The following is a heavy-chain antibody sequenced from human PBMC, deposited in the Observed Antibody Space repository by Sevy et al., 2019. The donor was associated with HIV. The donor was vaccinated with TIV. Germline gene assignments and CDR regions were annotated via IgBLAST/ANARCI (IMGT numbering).Heavy chain of an antibody. J-gene: IGHJ3*02. CDR3: ARNTYYLDSTGFGAFDI. CDR2: INWKTDNV. Sequence: GGSLRLSCAASGFTFDDYAMSWVRQAPGKGLEWVSAINWKTDNVGYADSGKGRFTISRDNAKRSLYLQMNSLRPKDTALYHCARNTYYLDSTGFGAFDIWGQGIMVTVSS. V-gene: IGHV3-20*01. CDR1: GFTFDDYA. D-gene: IGHD3-22*01.